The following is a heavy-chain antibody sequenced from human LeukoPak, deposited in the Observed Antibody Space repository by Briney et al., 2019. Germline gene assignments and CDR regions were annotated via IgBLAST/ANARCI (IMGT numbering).Heavy chain of an antibody. CDR3: ARGGTVRNGMDV. J-gene: IGHJ6*02. CDR1: GGSISSYY. CDR2: IYYSGST. D-gene: IGHD1-26*01. V-gene: IGHV4-59*01. Sequence: SETLSLTCTVSGGSISSYYWSWIRQPPGKGLEWVGYIYYSGSTNYNPSLKSRVTISVDTSRDQFSLKLSSVTAADTAVYYCARGGTVRNGMDVWGQGTTVTVSS.